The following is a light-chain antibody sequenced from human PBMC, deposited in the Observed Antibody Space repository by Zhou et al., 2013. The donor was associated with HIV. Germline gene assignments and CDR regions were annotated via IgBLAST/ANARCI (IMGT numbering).Light chain of an antibody. CDR3: QQYNNWPGYT. V-gene: IGKV3-15*01. J-gene: IGKJ2*01. CDR1: QSVSGN. CDR2: GAS. Sequence: EIVLTQSPATLSLSPGERATLSCRASQSVSGNLAWYQQKPGQAPRLLIYGASTRATGIPARFGGSGSGTEFTLTISSMQSEDFAVYYCQQYNNWPGYTFGQGTKLEIK.